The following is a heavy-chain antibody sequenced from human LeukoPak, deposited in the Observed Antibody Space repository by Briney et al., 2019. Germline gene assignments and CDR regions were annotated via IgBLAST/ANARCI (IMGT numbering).Heavy chain of an antibody. J-gene: IGHJ1*01. D-gene: IGHD5-18*01. V-gene: IGHV5-51*01. CDR3: ARIGDTAMVNFEYFQH. Sequence: PGESLKISCKGSGYSFTSYWIGWVRQMPGKGLEWMGIIYPGDSDTRYSPSFQGQVTISADKSISTAYLQRSSLKASDTAMYYCARIGDTAMVNFEYFQHWGQGTLVTVSS. CDR2: IYPGDSDT. CDR1: GYSFTSYW.